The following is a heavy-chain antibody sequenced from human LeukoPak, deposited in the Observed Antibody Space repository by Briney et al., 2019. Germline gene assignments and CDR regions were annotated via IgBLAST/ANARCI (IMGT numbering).Heavy chain of an antibody. CDR1: GFTFSSYA. Sequence: PGGSLRLSCAASGFTFSSYAMHWVRQAPGKGLEYVSAISSNGGSTYYANSVKGRFTISRDNSKNTLYPQMGSLRAEDMAVYYCARDDIAAAGIIDYWGQGTLVTVSS. D-gene: IGHD6-13*01. V-gene: IGHV3-64*01. J-gene: IGHJ4*02. CDR2: ISSNGGST. CDR3: ARDDIAAAGIIDY.